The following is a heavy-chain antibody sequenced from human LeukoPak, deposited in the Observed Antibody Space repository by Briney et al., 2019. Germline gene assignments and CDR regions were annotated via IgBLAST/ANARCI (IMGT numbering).Heavy chain of an antibody. CDR2: IYTSGST. D-gene: IGHD3-9*01. CDR3: ARDNYDILTGYSYFDH. Sequence: WETLSLTCTVSGGSISSYYWSWIRQPAGKGLEWIGRIYTSGSTNYNPSLKSRVTMSVDTSKNQFSLKLSSVTAADTAVYYCARDNYDILTGYSYFDHWGQGTLVTVSS. J-gene: IGHJ4*02. V-gene: IGHV4-4*07. CDR1: GGSISSYY.